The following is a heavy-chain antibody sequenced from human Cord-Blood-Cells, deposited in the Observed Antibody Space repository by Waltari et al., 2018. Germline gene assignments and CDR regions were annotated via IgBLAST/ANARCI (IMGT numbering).Heavy chain of an antibody. CDR2: INHSGST. V-gene: IGHV4-34*01. CDR3: ARGGDYYYYYYMDV. D-gene: IGHD4-17*01. CDR1: GGSFSGYY. J-gene: IGHJ6*03. Sequence: QVQLQQWGAGLLKPSETLSLTCAVYGGSFSGYYWSWIRQPPGQGLEWIGEINHSGSTNYNPSLKSRVTISVDTSKNQFSLKLSSVTAADTAVYYCARGGDYYYYYYMDVWGKGTTVTVSS.